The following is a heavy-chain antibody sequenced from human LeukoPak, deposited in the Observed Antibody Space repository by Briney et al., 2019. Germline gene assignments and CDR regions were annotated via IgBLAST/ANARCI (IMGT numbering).Heavy chain of an antibody. CDR1: GYTFSNNW. CDR3: ALHSALGGEWQLPHY. Sequence: GESLKISCKGSGYTFSNNWIGWVRQMPGKRLEWMAMIYPGDSDTRYSPSFQGQVTISADKSISSAYLQWSSLRASDTAIYYCALHSALGGEWQLPHYWGQGTLVTVSS. D-gene: IGHD3-16*01. CDR2: IYPGDSDT. J-gene: IGHJ4*02. V-gene: IGHV5-51*01.